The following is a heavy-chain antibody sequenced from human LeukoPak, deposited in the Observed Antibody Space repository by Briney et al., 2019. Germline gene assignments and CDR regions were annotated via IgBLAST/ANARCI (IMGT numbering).Heavy chain of an antibody. CDR3: ARQPGHSSSWYSDLLGRYYYYYYMDV. J-gene: IGHJ6*03. Sequence: ASVKVSCKASGYTFTGYYMHWVRQAPGQGPEWMGVISPSGGSTTYAQKFQGRVTMTRNTSISTAYMELSSLRSEDTAVYYCARQPGHSSSWYSDLLGRYYYYYYMDVWGKGTTVTISS. D-gene: IGHD6-13*01. CDR1: GYTFTGYY. CDR2: ISPSGGST. V-gene: IGHV1-46*01.